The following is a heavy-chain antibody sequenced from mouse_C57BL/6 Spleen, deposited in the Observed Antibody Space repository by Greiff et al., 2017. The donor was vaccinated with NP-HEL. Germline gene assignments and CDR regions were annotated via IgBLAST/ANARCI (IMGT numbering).Heavy chain of an antibody. D-gene: IGHD2-3*01. CDR3: ARSGDGYYSRYFDV. J-gene: IGHJ1*03. CDR1: GYTFTSYW. V-gene: IGHV1-59*01. Sequence: QVQLQQPGAELVRPGTSVKLSCKASGYTFTSYWMHWVKQRPGQGLEWIGVIDPSDSYTNYNQKFKGKATLTVDTSSSTAYMQLSSLTSEDSAVYYCARSGDGYYSRYFDVWGTGTTVTVSS. CDR2: IDPSDSYT.